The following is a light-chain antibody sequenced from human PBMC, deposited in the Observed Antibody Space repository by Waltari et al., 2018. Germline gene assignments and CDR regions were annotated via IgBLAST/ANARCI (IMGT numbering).Light chain of an antibody. J-gene: IGKJ1*01. V-gene: IGKV3-20*01. CDR1: LRVASNY. CDR3: HQYGHDSPPRWA. Sequence: EIVLTQSPGTLPWSPGERATLSCRASLRVASNYLDCYQQNPGQPPQLPIYATSTGAPRIPDMFSGSRSGTAFTLTISRLEPEDFAVYYCHQYGHDSPPRWAFGQGTKVEI. CDR2: ATS.